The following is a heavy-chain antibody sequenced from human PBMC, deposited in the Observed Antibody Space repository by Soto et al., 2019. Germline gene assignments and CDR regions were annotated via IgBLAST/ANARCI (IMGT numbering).Heavy chain of an antibody. J-gene: IGHJ4*02. V-gene: IGHV3-7*01. D-gene: IGHD3-16*02. CDR1: GFTFSNYW. CDR3: VRIGVWRTCRYWSDY. Sequence: GGSLRLSCAASGFTFSNYWMSWARQAPGKGLEWVANIKQDGSEKYYVDSVKGRFTISRDNAKNSLFLQMNSLRAEDTALYYCVRIGVWRTCRYWSDYWGQETLVAVSS. CDR2: IKQDGSEK.